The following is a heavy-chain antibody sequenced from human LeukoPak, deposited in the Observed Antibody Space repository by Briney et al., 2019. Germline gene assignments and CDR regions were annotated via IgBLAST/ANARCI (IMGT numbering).Heavy chain of an antibody. CDR3: ARTYCSGGSCYSNIDY. CDR1: GFTFSSYS. V-gene: IGHV3-21*01. J-gene: IGHJ4*02. D-gene: IGHD2-15*01. Sequence: GGSLRLSRAASGFTFSSYSMNWVRQAPGKGLEWVSSISSSSSYIYYADSVKGRFTISRDNAKNSLYLQMNSLRAEDTAVYYCARTYCSGGSCYSNIDYWGQGTLVTVSS. CDR2: ISSSSSYI.